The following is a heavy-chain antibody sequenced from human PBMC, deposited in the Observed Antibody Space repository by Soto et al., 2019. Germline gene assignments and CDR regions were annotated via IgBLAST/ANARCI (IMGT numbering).Heavy chain of an antibody. Sequence: EVQLLKSGGGLVQPGGSLRLSCAASGFTFSSYAMSWVRQAPGKGLEWVSAISGSGGSTYYADSVKGRFTISRDNSKNTLYQQMNSLRAEDTAVYYCAKDNTPGHYGLNWFDPWGQGTLVTVSS. V-gene: IGHV3-23*01. CDR1: GFTFSSYA. D-gene: IGHD4-17*01. CDR3: AKDNTPGHYGLNWFDP. CDR2: ISGSGGST. J-gene: IGHJ5*02.